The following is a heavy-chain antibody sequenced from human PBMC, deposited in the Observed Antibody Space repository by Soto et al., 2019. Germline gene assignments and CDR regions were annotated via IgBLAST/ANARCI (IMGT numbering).Heavy chain of an antibody. J-gene: IGHJ6*02. Sequence: SETLSLTCTVSGGSISSGGYYWSWIRQHPGKGLEWIGYIYYSGSTYYNPSLKSRVTISVDTSKNQFSLKLSSVTAADTAVYYCARDSQGVPAAQGGYYYYGMDVWGQGTTVTVSS. D-gene: IGHD2-2*01. CDR2: IYYSGST. V-gene: IGHV4-31*03. CDR1: GGSISSGGYY. CDR3: ARDSQGVPAAQGGYYYYGMDV.